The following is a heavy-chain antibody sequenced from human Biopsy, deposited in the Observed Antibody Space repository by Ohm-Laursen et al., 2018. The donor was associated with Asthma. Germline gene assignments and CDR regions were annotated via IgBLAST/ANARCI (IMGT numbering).Heavy chain of an antibody. J-gene: IGHJ4*02. V-gene: IGHV1-69*13. D-gene: IGHD2-2*01. CDR3: ARKAGSCISRTCYSLDF. Sequence: ASVKVSCKSLGGTFNTYVIGWVRQAPGQGLEWMGGINSVFGTTNYPQKFQDRVTINADDSTSTVYMELSSLRSEDTAVYYCARKAGSCISRTCYSLDFWGQGTLVTVSS. CDR1: GGTFNTYV. CDR2: INSVFGTT.